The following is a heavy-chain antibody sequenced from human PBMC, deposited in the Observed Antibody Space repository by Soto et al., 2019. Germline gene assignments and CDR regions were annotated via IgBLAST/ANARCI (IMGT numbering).Heavy chain of an antibody. CDR2: INAGNGNT. J-gene: IGHJ4*02. CDR1: GYTFTSYA. V-gene: IGHV1-3*05. CDR3: SKISAVVTALDY. D-gene: IGHD2-21*02. Sequence: QVQLVQSGAEEKKPGASVKVSCKASGYTFTSYAMHWVRQAPGQRLEWMGWINAGNGNTKYSQKFQGRVTITSDTPGSTAYMVLASLTSEDTSVYYGSKISAVVTALDYWVQGILDAVAS.